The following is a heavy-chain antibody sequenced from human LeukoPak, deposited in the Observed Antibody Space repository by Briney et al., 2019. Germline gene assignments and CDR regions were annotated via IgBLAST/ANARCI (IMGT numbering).Heavy chain of an antibody. CDR2: IYYSGST. Sequence: SETLSLTCTVSGGSISGYYWSWIRQPPGKGLEWIGYIYYSGSTNYNPSLKSRVTISIDTSKNQFSLKLSSVTAADTAVYYCARGPGMATIKDWGQGTLVTVSS. D-gene: IGHD5-24*01. CDR1: GGSISGYY. CDR3: ARGPGMATIKD. J-gene: IGHJ4*02. V-gene: IGHV4-59*01.